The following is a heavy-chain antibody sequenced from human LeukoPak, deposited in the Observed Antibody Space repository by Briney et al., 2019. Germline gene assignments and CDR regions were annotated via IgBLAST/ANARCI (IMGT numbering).Heavy chain of an antibody. Sequence: PGGSLRLSCAASGFTFSNYAMLWVRQAPGKGLVWASRINSDGSSTSYADSVKGRFTISRDNAKNSLYLQMNSLRAEDTAVYYCAGGGCSGGSCYRPFDPWGQGTLVTVSS. D-gene: IGHD2-15*01. CDR3: AGGGCSGGSCYRPFDP. CDR1: GFTFSNYA. V-gene: IGHV3-74*01. CDR2: INSDGSST. J-gene: IGHJ5*02.